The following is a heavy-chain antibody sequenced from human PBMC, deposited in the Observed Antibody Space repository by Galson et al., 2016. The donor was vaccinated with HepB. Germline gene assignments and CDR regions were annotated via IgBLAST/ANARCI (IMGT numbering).Heavy chain of an antibody. D-gene: IGHD2-15*01. CDR1: GYTFTFFD. CDR3: ARATGYCSGGRCFYDGLDV. J-gene: IGHJ6*02. Sequence: SVKVSCKASGYTFTFFDINWVRQASGQGLEWMGWMNPKSGNTGYGQNFQGRVTMTRDTSKNTAYMELSSLRSDDTAVYYCARATGYCSGGRCFYDGLDVWGQATTVTVSS. V-gene: IGHV1-8*01. CDR2: MNPKSGNT.